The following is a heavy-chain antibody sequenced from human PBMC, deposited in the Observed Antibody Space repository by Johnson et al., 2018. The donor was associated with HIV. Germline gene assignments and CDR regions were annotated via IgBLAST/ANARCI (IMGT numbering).Heavy chain of an antibody. J-gene: IGHJ3*02. D-gene: IGHD6-13*01. Sequence: VQPVESGGGLFQPGGSLRLSCSASGFTFSSYWISWVRQAPEKWLEWLANLKQNQRAKYHVDSVTGRSTISRDNSKNTLYLQMNSLRAEATAVYYCARDLPWSSSWESDAFDIWGQGSMVTVSS. CDR3: ARDLPWSSSWESDAFDI. CDR1: GFTFSSYW. CDR2: LKQNQRAK. V-gene: IGHV3-7*01.